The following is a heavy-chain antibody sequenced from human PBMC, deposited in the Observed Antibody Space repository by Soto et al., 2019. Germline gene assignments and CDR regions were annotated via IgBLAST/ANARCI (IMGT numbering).Heavy chain of an antibody. J-gene: IGHJ5*02. Sequence: GASVKVSCKASGGTFSSYTISWVRQAPGQGLEWMGRIIPILGIANYAQKFQGRVTITADKSTSTAYMELSSLRSEDTAVYYCARARGPIVVVPAALLGNWFDPWGQGTLVTVSS. CDR3: ARARGPIVVVPAALLGNWFDP. D-gene: IGHD2-2*01. V-gene: IGHV1-69*02. CDR1: GGTFSSYT. CDR2: IIPILGIA.